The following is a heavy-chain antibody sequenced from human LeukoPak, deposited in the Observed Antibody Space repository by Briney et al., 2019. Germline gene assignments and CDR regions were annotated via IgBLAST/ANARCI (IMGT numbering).Heavy chain of an antibody. CDR1: GFTFGSYG. CDR3: AKDRRIAVAGRGKKVFDY. J-gene: IGHJ4*02. CDR2: IRYDGSNK. V-gene: IGHV3-30*02. Sequence: PGGSLKLSCAASGFTFGSYGMHWVRQAPGKGLEWVAFIRYDGSNKYYADSVRGRFTISRDNSKNTLYLQMNSLRAEDTAVYYCAKDRRIAVAGRGKKVFDYWGQGTLVTVSS. D-gene: IGHD6-19*01.